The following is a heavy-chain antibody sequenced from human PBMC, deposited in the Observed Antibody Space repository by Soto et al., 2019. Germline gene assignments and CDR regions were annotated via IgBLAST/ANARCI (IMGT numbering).Heavy chain of an antibody. CDR2: INADGSSI. V-gene: IGHV3-74*01. D-gene: IGHD5-12*01. CDR1: GFTFSNSW. Sequence: PGGSLRLSCAASGFTFSNSWMHWVRQAPGKGLVWLSHINADGSSIRYADSVRGRLTISRDNSKNTLYLQMNSLRAEDTAVYYCARVVEMATIKMGRPGDLWGQGTLVTVSS. CDR3: ARVVEMATIKMGRPGDL. J-gene: IGHJ4*02.